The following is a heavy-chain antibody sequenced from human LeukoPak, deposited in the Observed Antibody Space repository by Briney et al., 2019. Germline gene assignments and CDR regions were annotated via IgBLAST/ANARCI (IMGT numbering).Heavy chain of an antibody. D-gene: IGHD5-12*01. Sequence: GGSLRLSCAVAGITVSRDYMSWVRQAPGKGLEWVSLIYSGGSAYYADSVKGRFTISRDNSKKTLDLQMNSLRAEDTAVYYCAISPSVAPLAFDYWGQGTVVTVSS. CDR1: GITVSRDY. J-gene: IGHJ4*02. V-gene: IGHV3-66*01. CDR3: AISPSVAPLAFDY. CDR2: IYSGGSA.